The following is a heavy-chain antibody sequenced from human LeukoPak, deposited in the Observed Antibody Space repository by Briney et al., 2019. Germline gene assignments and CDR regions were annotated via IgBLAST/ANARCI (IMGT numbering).Heavy chain of an antibody. D-gene: IGHD3-10*01. Sequence: GGSLRLSCAASGFTFSSYEMSWVRQAPGKGLEWVSYISSSGRTIYYADSVKGRFTISRDNAKDSLYLQMNSLRAEDTAVFYCARGRELLLNWGQGTLVTVSS. CDR1: GFTFSSYE. CDR2: ISSSGRTI. CDR3: ARGRELLLN. V-gene: IGHV3-48*03. J-gene: IGHJ4*02.